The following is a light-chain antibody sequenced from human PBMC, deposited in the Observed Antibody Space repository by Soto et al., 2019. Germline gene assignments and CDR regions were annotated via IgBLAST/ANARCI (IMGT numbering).Light chain of an antibody. CDR3: QQYNNWPLT. J-gene: IGKJ4*01. Sequence: KESPAPLSVSPGGKDTLSCRASQSVSSNLAWYQQKPGQAPRLLIYGASTRATGIPARFRGSGSGTEFTLTISSLQSEDFAVYYCQQYNNWPLTFGGGTKVDIK. CDR1: QSVSSN. CDR2: GAS. V-gene: IGKV3-15*01.